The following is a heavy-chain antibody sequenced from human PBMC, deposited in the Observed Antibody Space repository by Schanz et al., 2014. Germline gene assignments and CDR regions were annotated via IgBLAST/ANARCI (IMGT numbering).Heavy chain of an antibody. J-gene: IGHJ5*02. Sequence: EVQLAESGGGLVEPGGSLRLSCATSGFSLDIFAVSWVRQAPGKGLEWVSYISSASSTINYADSVKGRFTISRDNAKNSLFLQMNSLRAEDTAVYYCARAGYDADNWFDPWGQGTLVTVSS. D-gene: IGHD2-2*01. CDR1: GFSLDIFA. V-gene: IGHV3-48*01. CDR3: ARAGYDADNWFDP. CDR2: ISSASSTI.